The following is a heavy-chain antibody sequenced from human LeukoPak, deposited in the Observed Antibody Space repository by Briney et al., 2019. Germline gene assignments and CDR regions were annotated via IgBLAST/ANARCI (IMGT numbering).Heavy chain of an antibody. V-gene: IGHV3-64D*06. CDR2: ISSNGGST. CDR3: ASGSAVAGLGY. D-gene: IGHD6-19*01. Sequence: PGGSLRLSCSASGFTFSSYAMHWVRQAPGKGLEYISGISSNGGSTYHADSVKGRFTISRDNSKNTLYLQMSSLRAEDTAVYYCASGSAVAGLGYWGQGTLVTVSS. CDR1: GFTFSSYA. J-gene: IGHJ4*02.